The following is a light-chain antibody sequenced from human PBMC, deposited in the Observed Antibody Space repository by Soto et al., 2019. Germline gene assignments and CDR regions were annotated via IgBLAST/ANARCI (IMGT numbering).Light chain of an antibody. CDR3: QQYGTPRYT. J-gene: IGKJ2*01. CDR1: QSVISSY. Sequence: DIVMTQSPCTLSLSPGERATLSCRASQSVISSYLAWYQQKPGQAPRLLIYGASTMATGIPDRFSGSGSGTDFTLTISRLEPEDFAVYYCQQYGTPRYTFGQGTKVEIK. V-gene: IGKV3-20*01. CDR2: GAS.